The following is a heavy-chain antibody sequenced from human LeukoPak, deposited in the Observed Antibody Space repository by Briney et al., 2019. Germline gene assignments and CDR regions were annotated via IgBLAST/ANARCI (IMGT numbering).Heavy chain of an antibody. V-gene: IGHV1-46*01. Sequence: SVKVSCKASGYTFTSYYMHWVRQAPGQGLEWMGIINPSGGSTSYAQKFQGRVTMTRDTSTSTVYMELSSLRSEDTAVYYCARESDSSGWDYYYYGMDVWGQGTTVTVSS. CDR2: INPSGGST. D-gene: IGHD6-19*01. J-gene: IGHJ6*02. CDR1: GYTFTSYY. CDR3: ARESDSSGWDYYYYGMDV.